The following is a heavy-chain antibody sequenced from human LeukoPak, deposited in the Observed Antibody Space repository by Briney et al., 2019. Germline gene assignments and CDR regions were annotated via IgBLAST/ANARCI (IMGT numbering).Heavy chain of an antibody. J-gene: IGHJ5*02. V-gene: IGHV1-69*05. CDR1: GGTFSSYA. CDR3: ARDGQQTAVAGTNWFDP. Sequence: SVKVSCKASGGTFSSYAISWVRQAPGRGLEWMGGIIPIFGTANYAQKFQGRVTITTDESTSTAYMELSSLRSEDTAVYYCARDGQQTAVAGTNWFDPWGQGTLVTVSS. D-gene: IGHD6-19*01. CDR2: IIPIFGTA.